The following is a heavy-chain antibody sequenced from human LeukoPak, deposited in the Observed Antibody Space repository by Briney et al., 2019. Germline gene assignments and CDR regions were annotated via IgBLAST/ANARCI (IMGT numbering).Heavy chain of an antibody. Sequence: PSETLSLTCAVYGGSFSGYYWSWIRQPPGKGLECIGEINHSGSTNYNPSLKSRVTISVDTSKNQFSLKLSSVTAADTAVYYCARGPASFGFDPWGQGTLVTVSS. J-gene: IGHJ5*02. CDR3: ARGPASFGFDP. CDR1: GGSFSGYY. V-gene: IGHV4-34*01. CDR2: INHSGST.